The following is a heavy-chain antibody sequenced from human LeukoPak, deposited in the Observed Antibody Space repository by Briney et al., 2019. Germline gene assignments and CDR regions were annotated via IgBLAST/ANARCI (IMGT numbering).Heavy chain of an antibody. Sequence: TGGSLRLSCAASGFTFSSYAMSWVRQAPGKGLEWVSAISVSGGSTYYADSVKGRFTISRDNSKNTLYLQMNSLRAEDTAVYYCANLWELLRGMGYWGQGTLVTVSS. CDR2: ISVSGGST. J-gene: IGHJ4*02. CDR3: ANLWELLRGMGY. V-gene: IGHV3-23*01. D-gene: IGHD1-26*01. CDR1: GFTFSSYA.